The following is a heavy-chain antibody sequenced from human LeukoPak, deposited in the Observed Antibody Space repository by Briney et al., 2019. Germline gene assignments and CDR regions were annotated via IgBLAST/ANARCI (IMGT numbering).Heavy chain of an antibody. CDR3: AKDHSSSWYIYYYYMDV. J-gene: IGHJ6*03. V-gene: IGHV3-30*02. CDR2: IRYDGSNK. D-gene: IGHD6-13*01. CDR1: GFTFSSYG. Sequence: GGSLRLSCAASGFTFSSYGMHWVRQAPGKGLEWVAFIRYDGSNKYYADSVKGRFTISRDNSKNTLYLQMNSLGAEDTAVYYCAKDHSSSWYIYYYYMDVWGKGTTVTISS.